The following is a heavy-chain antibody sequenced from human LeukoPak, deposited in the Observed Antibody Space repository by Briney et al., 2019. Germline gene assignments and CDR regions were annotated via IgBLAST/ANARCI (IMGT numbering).Heavy chain of an antibody. CDR1: GGSISSYY. J-gene: IGHJ4*02. V-gene: IGHV4-59*01. CDR2: IYYSGST. Sequence: SETLSLTCTVSGGSISSYYWSWIRQPPGRGRGWIGYIYYSGSTNYNPSLKSRVTISVDTSKNQFSLKLSSVTAADTAVYYCARGWLLTKFDYWGQGTLVTVSS. CDR3: ARGWLLTKFDY. D-gene: IGHD5-18*01.